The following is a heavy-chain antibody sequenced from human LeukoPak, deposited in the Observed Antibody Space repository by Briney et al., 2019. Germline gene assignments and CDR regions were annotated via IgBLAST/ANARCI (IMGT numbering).Heavy chain of an antibody. J-gene: IGHJ3*02. CDR3: ARGGFWSGTPDAFDI. D-gene: IGHD3-3*01. V-gene: IGHV3-30-3*01. CDR2: ISYDGSNK. Sequence: GGSLRLSCAASGFTFSSYAMPWVRQAPGKGLEWVAVISYDGSNKYYADSVKGRFTISRDNSKNTLYLQMNSLRAEDTAVYYCARGGFWSGTPDAFDIWGQGTMVTVSS. CDR1: GFTFSSYA.